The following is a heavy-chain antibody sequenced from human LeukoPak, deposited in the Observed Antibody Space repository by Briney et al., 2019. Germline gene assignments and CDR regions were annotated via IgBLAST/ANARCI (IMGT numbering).Heavy chain of an antibody. Sequence: GGSLRLSCAASGFTVSSNYMSGVRQAPSKGLEWVSVIYSGGSTYYADSVKGRFTISRDNSKNTLYLQMNSLRAEDTAVYYCAREIAAAGTIDYWGQGTLVTVSS. V-gene: IGHV3-53*01. J-gene: IGHJ4*02. D-gene: IGHD6-13*01. CDR2: IYSGGST. CDR1: GFTVSSNY. CDR3: AREIAAAGTIDY.